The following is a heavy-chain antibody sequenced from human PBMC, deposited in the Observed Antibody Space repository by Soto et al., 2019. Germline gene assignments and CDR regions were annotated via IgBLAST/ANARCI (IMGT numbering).Heavy chain of an antibody. Sequence: SETLSLTCTVSGGSISSYYWSWIRQHPGKGLEWIGYIYYSGSTYYNPSLKSRVTISVDTSKNQFSLKLSSVTAADTAVYYCARGGSLIAAAPLDYWGQGTLVTVSS. CDR1: GGSISSYY. D-gene: IGHD6-13*01. V-gene: IGHV4-59*06. J-gene: IGHJ4*02. CDR3: ARGGSLIAAAPLDY. CDR2: IYYSGST.